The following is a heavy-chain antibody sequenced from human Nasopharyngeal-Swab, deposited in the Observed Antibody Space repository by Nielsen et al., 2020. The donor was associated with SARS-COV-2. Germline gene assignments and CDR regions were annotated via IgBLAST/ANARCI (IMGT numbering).Heavy chain of an antibody. CDR3: ARVSVPIATIRYFDY. D-gene: IGHD6-13*01. Sequence: SEPLSLTCTVSGGSINNCSYYWSWVRQHPGKGLEWIGYVYYSGTTYYNPSLKSRVTITVDMSETQFSLNLSSVSAADTAVYYCARVSVPIATIRYFDYWGQGTLVTVSS. J-gene: IGHJ4*02. CDR2: VYYSGTT. V-gene: IGHV4-31*03. CDR1: GGSINNCSYY.